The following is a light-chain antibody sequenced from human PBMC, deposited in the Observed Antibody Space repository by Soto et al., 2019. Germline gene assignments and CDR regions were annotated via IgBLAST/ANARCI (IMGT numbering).Light chain of an antibody. Sequence: EMVMTQSPATLSVSPGESATLSCRASQSVRSNLAWYQQRPGQPPRLLISGPSTRATGIPARFSGSGSGTEFTLTISSLQSEDVAVYYDEQYDICPLTFGGGTKVEIK. CDR1: QSVRSN. V-gene: IGKV3-15*01. CDR3: EQYDICPLT. J-gene: IGKJ4*01. CDR2: GPS.